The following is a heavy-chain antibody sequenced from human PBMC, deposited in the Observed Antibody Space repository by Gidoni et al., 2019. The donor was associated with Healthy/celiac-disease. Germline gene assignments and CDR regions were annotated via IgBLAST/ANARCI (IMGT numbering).Heavy chain of an antibody. D-gene: IGHD6-13*01. CDR2: IYSGGST. Sequence: EVQLVESGGGFTQPGVSLRLSCAASGFTVSSNYMSWVRQAPGKGLEWVSVIYSGGSTYYADYVKGRFTISRDKSKNTLYLQMNSLRAEDTAVYYCAREGGPGVSSFDIWGQGTMVTVSS. CDR1: GFTVSSNY. CDR3: AREGGPGVSSFDI. V-gene: IGHV3-53*01. J-gene: IGHJ3*02.